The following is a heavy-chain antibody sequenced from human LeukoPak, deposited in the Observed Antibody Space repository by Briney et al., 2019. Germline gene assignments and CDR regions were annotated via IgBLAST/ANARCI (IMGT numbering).Heavy chain of an antibody. CDR2: IYTSGST. CDR3: ARHIRGYYDSSGYYDDAFDI. D-gene: IGHD3-22*01. V-gene: IGHV4-4*09. CDR1: GGSISSYY. Sequence: SETLSLTCTVSGGSISSYYWSWIRQPPGRGLEWIGYIYTSGSTNYNPSLKSRVTISVDTSKNQFSLKLSSVTAADTAVYYCARHIRGYYDSSGYYDDAFDIWGQGTMVTVSS. J-gene: IGHJ3*02.